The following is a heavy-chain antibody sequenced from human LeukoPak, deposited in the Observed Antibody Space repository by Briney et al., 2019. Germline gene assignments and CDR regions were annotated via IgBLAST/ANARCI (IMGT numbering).Heavy chain of an antibody. Sequence: GGSLRLSCAASGFTFSGYWMSWVRQAPGKGLEWVANIKQDESEKNYVESVKGRSTISRDNAKNSLFLQMNSLRAEDTAIYYCAKDAHYYESGTYYYYFDSWGQGTLVTVSS. CDR3: AKDAHYYESGTYYYYFDS. J-gene: IGHJ4*02. D-gene: IGHD3-22*01. V-gene: IGHV3-7*01. CDR2: IKQDESEK. CDR1: GFTFSGYW.